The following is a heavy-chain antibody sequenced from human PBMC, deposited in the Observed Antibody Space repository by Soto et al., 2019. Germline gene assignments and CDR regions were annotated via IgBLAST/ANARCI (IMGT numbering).Heavy chain of an antibody. J-gene: IGHJ4*02. CDR2: VIPNLGVT. CDR1: GGTLSSYT. Sequence: GASVKVSCKASGGTLSSYTFSWVRQAPGQGLEWMGRVIPNLGVTNYAKKFQGRFTIVVDTSTSTAYMELNSLRYEDTAVYYCARDKGYCSATSCPDFDYWGQGTLVTVSS. V-gene: IGHV1-69*04. D-gene: IGHD2-15*01. CDR3: ARDKGYCSATSCPDFDY.